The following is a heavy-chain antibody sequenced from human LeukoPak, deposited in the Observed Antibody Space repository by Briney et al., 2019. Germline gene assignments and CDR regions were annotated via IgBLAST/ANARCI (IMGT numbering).Heavy chain of an antibody. CDR1: GFTFDDYA. Sequence: GGSLRLSCAASGFTFDDYAMHWVRQAPGKGLEWVSGISWNSGSIGYADSVKGRFTISRDNAKNSLYLQMNSLRAEDMALYYCAKDKAPDYYYYYMDGSGKGTTVTVS. J-gene: IGHJ6*03. CDR2: ISWNSGSI. V-gene: IGHV3-9*03. CDR3: AKDKAPDYYYYYMDG.